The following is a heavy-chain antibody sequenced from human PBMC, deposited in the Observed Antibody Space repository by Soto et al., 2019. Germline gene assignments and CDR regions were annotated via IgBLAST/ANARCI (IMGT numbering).Heavy chain of an antibody. D-gene: IGHD6-19*01. CDR1: GSPFRDYA. Sequence: VQLLESGGGLVQPGGSLRLSCAASGSPFRDYAMNWVRQAPGKGLEWVSDISGNGDSARYADSVKGRFTVSRDNSRDTLYLQMNSLRVDDTAVYYCGNERRGSGWSVCNFWGQGTLVTVSS. CDR3: GNERRGSGWSVCNF. J-gene: IGHJ4*02. CDR2: ISGNGDSA. V-gene: IGHV3-23*01.